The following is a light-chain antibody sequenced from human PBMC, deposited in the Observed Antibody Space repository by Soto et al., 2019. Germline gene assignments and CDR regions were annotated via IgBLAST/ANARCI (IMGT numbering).Light chain of an antibody. CDR2: DTS. CDR1: HSVGST. CDR3: QQYGSSPIT. Sequence: ETVMTQSPATLSVSPWERATLSCRASHSVGSTLAWYQQKPGQAPRLLMYDTSTRATGIPARFSGSGSGTDFTLTISRLEPEDFAVYYCQQYGSSPITFGQGTRLEIK. J-gene: IGKJ5*01. V-gene: IGKV3-15*01.